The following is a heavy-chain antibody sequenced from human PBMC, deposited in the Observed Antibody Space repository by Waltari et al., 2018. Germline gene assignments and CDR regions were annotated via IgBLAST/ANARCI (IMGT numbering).Heavy chain of an antibody. D-gene: IGHD5-12*01. J-gene: IGHJ3*02. CDR3: ATAFPVEMATISAAFDI. CDR2: VDPEDGET. V-gene: IGHV1-69-2*01. CDR1: GYPFTDYY. Sequence: EVQLVQSGAEVKKPGATVKISCKASGYPFTDYYMHWVQQAPGQGLEWMGRVDPEDGETIYAEKFQGRVTITADTSTDTAYMELSSLRSEDTAVYYCATAFPVEMATISAAFDIWGQGTMVTVSS.